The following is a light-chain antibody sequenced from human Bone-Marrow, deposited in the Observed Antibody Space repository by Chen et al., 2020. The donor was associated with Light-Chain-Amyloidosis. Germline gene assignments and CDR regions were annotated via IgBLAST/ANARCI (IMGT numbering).Light chain of an antibody. CDR1: DLPTKY. CDR2: RDT. Sequence: SYELTQPPSVSVSPGQTARITCSGDDLPTKYAYWYQQKPGQAPVLGINRDTEWPSGISERFSGSSSGTTATLTISGVQAEDEDDYHCQSADSSGTYEVIFGGGTKLTVL. J-gene: IGLJ2*01. V-gene: IGLV3-25*03. CDR3: QSADSSGTYEVI.